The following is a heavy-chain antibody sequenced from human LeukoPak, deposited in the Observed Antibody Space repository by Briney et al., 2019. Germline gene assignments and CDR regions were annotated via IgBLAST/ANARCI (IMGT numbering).Heavy chain of an antibody. CDR2: IYYSGST. D-gene: IGHD6-13*01. Sequence: SETLSLTCTVSGGFISGHYWGWIRQPPGKGLEWIGSIYYSGSTYYNPSLKSRVTISVDTSKNQFSLKLSSVTAADTAVYYCARGIAAAGPKFDYWGQGTLVTVSS. J-gene: IGHJ4*02. CDR1: GGFISGHY. V-gene: IGHV4-39*07. CDR3: ARGIAAAGPKFDY.